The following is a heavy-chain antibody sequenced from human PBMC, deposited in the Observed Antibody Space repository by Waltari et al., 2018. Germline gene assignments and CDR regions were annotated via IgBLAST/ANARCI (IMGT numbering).Heavy chain of an antibody. CDR1: GFRFSNYW. D-gene: IGHD5-12*01. Sequence: EEQLLESGGGLVQPGDSLRLSCAASGFRFSNYWMNWVRQAPGKGLVVVSLISNDESSLTYADSVKGRFTISRDNAKNTLYLQMKRLRAEDTAVYYCARDKSKDVPRSGSRFDYWGQGTLVTVSS. CDR3: ARDKSKDVPRSGSRFDY. CDR2: ISNDESSL. V-gene: IGHV3-74*03. J-gene: IGHJ4*02.